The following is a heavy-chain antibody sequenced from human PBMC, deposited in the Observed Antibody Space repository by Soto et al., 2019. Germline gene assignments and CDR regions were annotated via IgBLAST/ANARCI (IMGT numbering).Heavy chain of an antibody. CDR1: GYTFTGYY. CDR3: ASDVAAAGGMDV. V-gene: IGHV1-2*04. Sequence: QVQLVQSGAEVKKPGASVKVSCKASGYTFTGYYMHWVRQAPGQGLEWMGWINPNSGGTNYAQKFQGWVTMTRDTALSKAYMERSRLRSDDKAVYYCASDVAAAGGMDVWGQGTTVPVSS. CDR2: INPNSGGT. J-gene: IGHJ6*02. D-gene: IGHD6-13*01.